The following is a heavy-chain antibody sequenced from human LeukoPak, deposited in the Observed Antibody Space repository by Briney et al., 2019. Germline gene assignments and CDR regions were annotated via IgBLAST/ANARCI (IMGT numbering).Heavy chain of an antibody. J-gene: IGHJ3*02. Sequence: SETLSLTCTVSGGFISSYYWSWIRQPPGKGLEWIGYIYYSGSTNYNPSLKSRVTISVDTSKNQFSLKLSSVTAADTAVYYCARVRGDFWSGHMLPDDAFDIWGQGTMVTVSS. CDR3: ARVRGDFWSGHMLPDDAFDI. V-gene: IGHV4-59*01. CDR2: IYYSGST. D-gene: IGHD3-3*01. CDR1: GGFISSYY.